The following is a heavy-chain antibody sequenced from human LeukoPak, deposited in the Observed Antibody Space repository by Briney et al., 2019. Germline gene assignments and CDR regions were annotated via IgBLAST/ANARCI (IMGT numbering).Heavy chain of an antibody. J-gene: IGHJ5*02. CDR1: GYTFTGYY. CDR3: ARYILGTGITSWDNWFDP. V-gene: IGHV1-2*02. Sequence: RASVKVSCKASGYTFTGYYMHWVRQAPGQGLEWVGWINPNSGGTNYAQKFKGRGTRTRDTSTSTRQTELSRLRSDGTAVYYCARYILGTGITSWDNWFDPWGQGTLVTLSS. D-gene: IGHD1-1*01. CDR2: INPNSGGT.